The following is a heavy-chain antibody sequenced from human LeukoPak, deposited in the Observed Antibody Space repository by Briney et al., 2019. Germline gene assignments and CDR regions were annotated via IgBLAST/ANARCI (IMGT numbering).Heavy chain of an antibody. CDR2: IYYSGST. J-gene: IGHJ4*02. D-gene: IGHD2-2*01. V-gene: IGHV4-59*01. CDR1: GGSISSYY. CDR3: ARAVRVFEYCSSTSCSDYFDY. Sequence: SETLSLTCTVSGGSISSYYWSWIRQPPGKGLEWIGYIYYSGSTNYNPSLKSRVTISVDTSKNQFSLKLGSVTAADTAVYYCARAVRVFEYCSSTSCSDYFDYWGQGTLVTVSS.